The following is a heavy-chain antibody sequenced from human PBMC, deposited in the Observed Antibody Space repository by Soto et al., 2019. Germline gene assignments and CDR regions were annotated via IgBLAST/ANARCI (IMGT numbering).Heavy chain of an antibody. Sequence: EVQLLDSGGGLVQPGGSLRLSCATSGFTFINYAMNWVRQAPGKGLQWVATITGGGDATFYTDSVKGRFTTSTDFSSNTASLQMNSLGVDDTAVYYCARKVLGSTTRPDYWYFDLWGRGTLVTVSS. CDR2: ITGGGDAT. CDR3: ARKVLGSTTRPDYWYFDL. V-gene: IGHV3-23*01. J-gene: IGHJ2*01. D-gene: IGHD3-10*01. CDR1: GFTFINYA.